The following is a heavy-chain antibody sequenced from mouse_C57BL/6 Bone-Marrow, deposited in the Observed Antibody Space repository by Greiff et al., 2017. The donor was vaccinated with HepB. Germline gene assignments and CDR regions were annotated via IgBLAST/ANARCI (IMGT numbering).Heavy chain of an antibody. V-gene: IGHV1-15*01. Sequence: VKLQESGAELVRPGASVTLSCKASGYTFTDYEMHWVKQTPVHGLEWIGAIDPETGGTAYNQKFKGKAILTADKSSSTAYMELRSLTSEDSAVYYCYGNYTDYWGQGTSVTVSS. J-gene: IGHJ4*01. CDR2: IDPETGGT. CDR3: YGNYTDY. CDR1: GYTFTDYE. D-gene: IGHD2-1*01.